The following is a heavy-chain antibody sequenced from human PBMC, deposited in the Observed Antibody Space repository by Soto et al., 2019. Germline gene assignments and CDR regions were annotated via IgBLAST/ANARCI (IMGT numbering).Heavy chain of an antibody. CDR3: ERVTGRYYYGLDV. Sequence: QVQLQQWGAGLLKPSETLSLTCAVYGGSFSGYYWSWIRQPPGKGLEWIGEINHSGSTNYNPSLKSRVTISVDTSQHQFSLQLSSVTAADTAVYYCERVTGRYYYGLDVWGQGTTVTVSS. D-gene: IGHD4-17*01. J-gene: IGHJ6*02. V-gene: IGHV4-34*01. CDR1: GGSFSGYY. CDR2: INHSGST.